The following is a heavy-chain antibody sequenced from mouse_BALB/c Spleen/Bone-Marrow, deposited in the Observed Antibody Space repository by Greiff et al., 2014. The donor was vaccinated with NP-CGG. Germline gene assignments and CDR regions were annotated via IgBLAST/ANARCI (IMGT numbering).Heavy chain of an antibody. CDR1: GFNIKDTY. V-gene: IGHV14-3*02. D-gene: IGHD1-1*01. CDR2: IDPANGNT. J-gene: IGHJ3*01. Sequence: DVQLVESGAELVKPGASVKLSCTASGFNIKDTYMHWVKQRPEQGLEWIGRIDPANGNTKYDPKFQGKATITADTSSNTAYLQLSSLTSDDTAVYYCAIYYYGSSGFAYWGQGTLVTVSA. CDR3: AIYYYGSSGFAY.